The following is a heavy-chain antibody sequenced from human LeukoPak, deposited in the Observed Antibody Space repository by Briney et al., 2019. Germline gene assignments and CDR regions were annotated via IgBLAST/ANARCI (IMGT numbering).Heavy chain of an antibody. CDR3: ASKWVTYYYNSSYYHYPTDVFDI. Sequence: APVKVSCKASGYTFTSYYMHWVRQAPGQGLEWMGLINPSGGSTNYAQTFQGRVTMTRDTSISTAYMELSSLRSDDTAVYYCASKWVTYYYNSSYYHYPTDVFDIWGQGTMVTVSS. J-gene: IGHJ3*02. CDR1: GYTFTSYY. V-gene: IGHV1-46*01. CDR2: INPSGGST. D-gene: IGHD3-22*01.